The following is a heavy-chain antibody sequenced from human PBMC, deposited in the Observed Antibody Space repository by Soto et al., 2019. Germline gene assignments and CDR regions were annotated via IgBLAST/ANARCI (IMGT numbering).Heavy chain of an antibody. V-gene: IGHV4-30-2*01. CDR2: IYHSGST. CDR1: GGSISSGGYS. J-gene: IGHJ5*02. CDR3: ARVPGP. Sequence: SETRPLTCAVSGGSISSGGYSWSWIRQPPGKGLEWIGYIYHSGSTYSNPSLKSRVTISVDRSKNQFSLKLSSVTAADTAVYYCARVPGPWGQGTLVTVS.